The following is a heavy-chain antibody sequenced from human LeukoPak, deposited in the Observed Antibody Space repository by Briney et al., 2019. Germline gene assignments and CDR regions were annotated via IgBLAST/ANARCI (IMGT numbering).Heavy chain of an antibody. Sequence: PGGSLRLSCAASGFTFDDYAMHWVRQAPGKGLEWVSGISWNSGSIGYADSVKGRFTISRDNAKNSLYLQMNSLRAEDMALYYCASMWDDAFDIWGQGTMVTVSS. D-gene: IGHD1-26*01. J-gene: IGHJ3*02. CDR3: ASMWDDAFDI. V-gene: IGHV3-9*03. CDR2: ISWNSGSI. CDR1: GFTFDDYA.